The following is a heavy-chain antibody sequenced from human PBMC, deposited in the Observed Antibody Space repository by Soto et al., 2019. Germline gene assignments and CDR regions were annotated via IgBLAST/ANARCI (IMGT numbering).Heavy chain of an antibody. CDR2: IYWDDDK. V-gene: IGHV2-5*02. CDR1: GFSLSTSGVG. J-gene: IGHJ4*02. CDR3: AHSPPSLRYCAWLPHY. Sequence: QITLKESGPTLVKPTQTLTLTCTFSGFSLSTSGVGVGWIRQPPGKALEWLALIYWDDDKRYSPSLKSRLTIAKDTSNNQVVLTITNMDPLDTATYDCAHSPPSLRYCAWLPHYWGQGTLVTVSS. D-gene: IGHD3-9*01.